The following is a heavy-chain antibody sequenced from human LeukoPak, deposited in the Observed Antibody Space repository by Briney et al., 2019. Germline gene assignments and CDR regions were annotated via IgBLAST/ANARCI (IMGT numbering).Heavy chain of an antibody. J-gene: IGHJ5*02. CDR3: VRGVGSPNWFDP. D-gene: IGHD1-26*01. CDR2: ISAYNGNT. V-gene: IGHV1-18*04. Sequence: ASVKVSCKASGYTFTSYGISWVRQAPGQGLEWMGWISAYNGNTNYAQKLQGRLTVTSDTSISTAYMDLSSLTSDDTAVFYCVRGVGSPNWFDPWGQGTLVTVSS. CDR1: GYTFTSYG.